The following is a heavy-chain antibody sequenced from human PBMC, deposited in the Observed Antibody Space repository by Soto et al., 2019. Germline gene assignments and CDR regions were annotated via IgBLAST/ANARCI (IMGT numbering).Heavy chain of an antibody. V-gene: IGHV4-4*02. CDR1: GGSISSSNW. D-gene: IGHD2-2*02. CDR2: ICHSGST. Sequence: PSETLSLTCAVSGGSISSSNWWSWIRQPPGKGLEWIGEICHSGSTNYNPSLKSRVTISVDKSKNQFSLKLSSVTAADTAVYYCARRFGRAAGGGKGVRYCSSTSCYTAPYYYGMDVWGQGTTVTVSS. J-gene: IGHJ6*02. CDR3: ARRFGRAAGGGKGVRYCSSTSCYTAPYYYGMDV.